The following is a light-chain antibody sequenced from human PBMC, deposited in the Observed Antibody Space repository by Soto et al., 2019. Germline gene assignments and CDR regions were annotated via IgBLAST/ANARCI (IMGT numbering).Light chain of an antibody. CDR3: SSSTAFTTYV. V-gene: IGLV2-14*03. CDR2: DVG. CDR1: NSDVGAYSY. J-gene: IGLJ1*01. Sequence: QSVLAQPASVSGSPGQSITISCTGTNSDVGAYSYVSWYQQYPGKAPKLLIYDVGARPSGISDRFSGSKSGDTASLTISGLQAEDEADYYCSSSTAFTTYVFGSGTKVTVL.